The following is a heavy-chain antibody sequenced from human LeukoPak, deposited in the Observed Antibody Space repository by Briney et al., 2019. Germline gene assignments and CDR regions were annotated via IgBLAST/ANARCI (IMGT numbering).Heavy chain of an antibody. J-gene: IGHJ4*02. CDR3: ARGLDYYDSSGYY. D-gene: IGHD3-22*01. CDR1: GYTFTSYD. CDR2: MNPNSGNT. Sequence: GASVTVSCKASGYTFTSYDINWVRQAPGQGLEWMGWMNPNSGNTGYAQKFQGRVTITRNTSISTAYMELSSLRSEDTAVYYCARGLDYYDSSGYYWGQGTLVTVFS. V-gene: IGHV1-8*03.